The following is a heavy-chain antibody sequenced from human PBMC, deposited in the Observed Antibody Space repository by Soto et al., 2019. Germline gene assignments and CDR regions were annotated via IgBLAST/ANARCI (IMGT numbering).Heavy chain of an antibody. CDR1: GYTFTSYG. D-gene: IGHD6-13*01. Sequence: ASVKVSCKASGYTFTSYGISWVRQAPGQGLEWMGWISAYNGNTNYAQKLQGRVTMTTDTSTSTAYMELRSLRSDDTAVYYCARDRQQQLGPEFGYWGQGTLVTVSS. CDR3: ARDRQQQLGPEFGY. V-gene: IGHV1-18*01. CDR2: ISAYNGNT. J-gene: IGHJ4*02.